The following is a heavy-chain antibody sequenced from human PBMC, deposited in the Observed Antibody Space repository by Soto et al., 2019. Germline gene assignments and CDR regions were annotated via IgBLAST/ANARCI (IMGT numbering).Heavy chain of an antibody. CDR1: GFTVSSNY. Sequence: GGSLRLSCAASGFTVSSNYMSWVRQAPGKGLEWVSVIYSGGSTYYADSVKGRFTISRDNSKNTLYLQMNSLRAEDTAVYYCARDRRWATGTTDWGYWGQGTLVTVSS. V-gene: IGHV3-66*01. CDR2: IYSGGST. CDR3: ARDRRWATGTTDWGY. D-gene: IGHD1-7*01. J-gene: IGHJ4*02.